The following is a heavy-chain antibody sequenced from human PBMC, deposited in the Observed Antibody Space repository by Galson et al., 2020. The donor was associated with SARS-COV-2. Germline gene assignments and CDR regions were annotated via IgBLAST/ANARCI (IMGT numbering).Heavy chain of an antibody. CDR1: GFTFSSYA. CDR2: ISYDGSNK. J-gene: IGHJ3*02. D-gene: IGHD5-18*01. Sequence: GESLKISCAASGFTFSSYAMHWVRQAPGKGLEWVAVISYDGSNKYYADSVKGRFTISRDNSKNTLYLQMNSLRAEDTAVYYCARDSWIQLWLSAFDIWGQGTMVTVSS. V-gene: IGHV3-30*04. CDR3: ARDSWIQLWLSAFDI.